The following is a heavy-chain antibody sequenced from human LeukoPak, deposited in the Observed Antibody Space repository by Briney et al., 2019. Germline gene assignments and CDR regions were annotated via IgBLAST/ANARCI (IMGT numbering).Heavy chain of an antibody. D-gene: IGHD2-15*01. Sequence: GGSLRLSCAASGFTFSSYSMSWVRQAPGKGLEWVSSISSSSSYIYYADSVKGRFTISRDNAKNSLYLQMNSLRAEDTAVYYCARVGYCSGGSCYSEDAFDIWGQGTMVTVSS. CDR3: ARVGYCSGGSCYSEDAFDI. CDR2: ISSSSSYI. CDR1: GFTFSSYS. J-gene: IGHJ3*02. V-gene: IGHV3-21*01.